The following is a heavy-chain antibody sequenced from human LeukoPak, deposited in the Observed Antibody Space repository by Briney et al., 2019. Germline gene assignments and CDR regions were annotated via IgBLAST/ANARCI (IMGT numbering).Heavy chain of an antibody. CDR3: ARQRSGWYRY. J-gene: IGHJ4*02. CDR1: GGTFSSYA. CDR2: IIPILGIA. D-gene: IGHD6-19*01. Sequence: SVKVSCKASGGTFSSYATSWVRQAPGQGLEWMGRIIPILGIANYAQKFQGRVTMTRDTSTSTVYMELSSLRSEDTAVYYCARQRSGWYRYWGQGTLVTVSS. V-gene: IGHV1-69*04.